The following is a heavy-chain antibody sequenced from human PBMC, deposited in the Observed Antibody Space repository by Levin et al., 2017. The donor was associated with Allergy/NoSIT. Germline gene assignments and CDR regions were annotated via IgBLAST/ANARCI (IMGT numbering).Heavy chain of an antibody. V-gene: IGHV3-11*01. J-gene: IGHJ2*01. Sequence: LSLTCAASGFTFSDYYMSWIRQAPGKGLEWVSYISSSGSTIYYADSVKGRFTISRDNAKNSLYLQMNSLRAEDTAVYYCARDLTPEDPPGYSSGWRTWYFDLWGRGTLVTVSS. CDR2: ISSSGSTI. CDR3: ARDLTPEDPPGYSSGWRTWYFDL. D-gene: IGHD6-19*01. CDR1: GFTFSDYY.